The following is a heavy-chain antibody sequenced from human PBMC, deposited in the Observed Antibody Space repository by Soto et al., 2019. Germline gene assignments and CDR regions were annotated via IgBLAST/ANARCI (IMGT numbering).Heavy chain of an antibody. Sequence: QVPLVESGGGVVQPGRSLRLSCAASGFTFSSHAMHWVRQAPGKGLEWVAVISYDGSNKYYADSVKGRFTISRDNSKNTLYLQMNSLRAEDTAVYYCARDRYGMDVWGQGTTVTVSS. V-gene: IGHV3-30-3*01. CDR3: ARDRYGMDV. J-gene: IGHJ6*02. CDR2: ISYDGSNK. CDR1: GFTFSSHA.